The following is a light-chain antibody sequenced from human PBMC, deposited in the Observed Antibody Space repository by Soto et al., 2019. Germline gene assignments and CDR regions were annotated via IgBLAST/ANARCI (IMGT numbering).Light chain of an antibody. CDR1: QGISSY. V-gene: IGKV1-8*01. J-gene: IGKJ1*01. CDR2: AAS. Sequence: AIRMTQSPSSLSASTGDRVTITCRASQGISSYLAWYQQKPGKAPKILIYAASTLQSGVPSRLSGSGSGTEFTLTISSLQPDDFATYYCQQYNNLWTFGQGTKVDIK. CDR3: QQYNNLWT.